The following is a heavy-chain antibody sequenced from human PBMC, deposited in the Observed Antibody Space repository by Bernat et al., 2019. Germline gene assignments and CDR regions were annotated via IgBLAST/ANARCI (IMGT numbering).Heavy chain of an antibody. CDR3: ATPRRDGDYALYY. V-gene: IGHV3-33*01. D-gene: IGHD4-17*01. J-gene: IGHJ4*02. CDR1: GFTFSSYG. CDR2: IWYDGSNK. Sequence: QVQLVESGGGVVQPGRSLRLSCAASGFTFSSYGMHWVRQAPGKGLEWVAVIWYDGSNKYYADSVKGRFTISRDNSKNTLYLQMNSLRAEDTAVYYCATPRRDGDYALYYWGQGTLVTVSS.